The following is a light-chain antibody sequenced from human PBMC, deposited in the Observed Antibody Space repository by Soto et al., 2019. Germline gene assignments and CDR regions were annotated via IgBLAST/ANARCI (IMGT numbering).Light chain of an antibody. CDR2: AAS. CDR3: QQYVGSPPWT. J-gene: IGKJ1*01. V-gene: IGKV3-20*01. CDR1: QSIDNNY. Sequence: EIVLTQSPGTLSLSPGERATLSCRASQSIDNNYLAWYQQKPGQTPRLLIYAASFRISGIADRFSGSGSGTDFTLTISSLEPEDFAMYYCQQYVGSPPWTFGQGTKVEIK.